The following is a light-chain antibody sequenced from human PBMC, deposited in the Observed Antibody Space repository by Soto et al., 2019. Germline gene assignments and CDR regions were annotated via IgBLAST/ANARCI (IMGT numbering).Light chain of an antibody. Sequence: EIVLTQSPCTLSLSPGERATRSCRASQSVSSDLAGYHQQPGQAPRLLIYDASTRATGIPNRYSGSGSGTDFTLTISRLEPEDFAVFYCQQYGESPTFGQGTKVDI. CDR1: QSVSSD. V-gene: IGKV3-20*01. J-gene: IGKJ1*01. CDR3: QQYGESPT. CDR2: DAS.